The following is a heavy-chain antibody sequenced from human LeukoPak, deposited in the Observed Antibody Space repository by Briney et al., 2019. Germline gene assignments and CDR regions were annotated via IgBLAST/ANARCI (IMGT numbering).Heavy chain of an antibody. Sequence: ASVKVSCKASGYTFTSYDINWVRQAPGQGLEWMGGIIPIFGTANYAQKFQGRVTITADESTSTAYMELSSLRSEDTAVYYCARPIVVVVAATWAFDIWGQGTMVTVSS. CDR2: IIPIFGTA. CDR1: GYTFTSYD. V-gene: IGHV1-69*13. J-gene: IGHJ3*02. CDR3: ARPIVVVVAATWAFDI. D-gene: IGHD2-15*01.